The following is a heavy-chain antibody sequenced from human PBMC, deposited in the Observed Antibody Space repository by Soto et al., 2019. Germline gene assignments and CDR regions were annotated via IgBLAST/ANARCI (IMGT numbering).Heavy chain of an antibody. CDR1: GFTFSSYG. CDR3: AKDLTIFGVVDYGMDV. V-gene: IGHV3-30*18. CDR2: ISYDGSNK. D-gene: IGHD3-3*01. J-gene: IGHJ6*02. Sequence: ESGGGVVQPGRSLRLSCAASGFTFSSYGMHWVRQAPGKGLEWVAVISYDGSNKYYADSVKGRFTISRDNSKNTLYLQMNSLRAEDTAVYYCAKDLTIFGVVDYGMDVWGQGTTVTVSS.